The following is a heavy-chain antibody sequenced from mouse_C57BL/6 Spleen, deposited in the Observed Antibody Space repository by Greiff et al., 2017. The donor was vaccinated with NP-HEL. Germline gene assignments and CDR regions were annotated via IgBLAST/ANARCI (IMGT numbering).Heavy chain of an antibody. J-gene: IGHJ2*01. Sequence: DVQLVESGPGLVKPSQSLSLTCSVTGYSITSGYYWNWIRQFPGNKLEWMGYISYDGSNNYNPSLKNRISITRDTSKNQFFLKLNSVTTEDTATYYCARDDYYGSSPHFDYWGQGTTLTVSS. CDR3: ARDDYYGSSPHFDY. CDR2: ISYDGSN. D-gene: IGHD1-1*01. V-gene: IGHV3-6*01. CDR1: GYSITSGYY.